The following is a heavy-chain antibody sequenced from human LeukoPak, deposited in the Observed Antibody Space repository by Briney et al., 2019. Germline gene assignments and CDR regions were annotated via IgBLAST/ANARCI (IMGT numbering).Heavy chain of an antibody. CDR3: ARDATSGSYFYYFDY. CDR2: INPNSGGT. Sequence: ASVKVSCKASGYTFTGYYVHWVRQAPGQGLEWMGWINPNSGGTNYAQKFQGRVTMTRDTSISTAYMELSRLRSDDTAVYYCARDATSGSYFYYFDYWGQGTLVTVSS. D-gene: IGHD1-26*01. J-gene: IGHJ4*02. V-gene: IGHV1-2*02. CDR1: GYTFTGYY.